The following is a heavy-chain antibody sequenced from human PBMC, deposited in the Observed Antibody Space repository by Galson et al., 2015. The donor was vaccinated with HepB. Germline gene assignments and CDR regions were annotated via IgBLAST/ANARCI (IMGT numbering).Heavy chain of an antibody. CDR1: GFTFSSYA. CDR3: AKNRNVYGDHEGSDY. D-gene: IGHD4-17*01. CDR2: ISGSGGST. Sequence: SLRLSCAASGFTFSSYAMSWVRQAPGKGLEWVSAISGSGGSTYYADSVKGRFTISRDNSKNTLYLQMNSLRAEDTAVYYCAKNRNVYGDHEGSDYWGQGTLVTVSS. V-gene: IGHV3-23*01. J-gene: IGHJ4*02.